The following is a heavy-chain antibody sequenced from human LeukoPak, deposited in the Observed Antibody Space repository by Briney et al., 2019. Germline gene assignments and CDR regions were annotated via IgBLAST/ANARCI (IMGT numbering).Heavy chain of an antibody. Sequence: GRSLRLSCAPAGFTSITSGMHWVRQAPSNWRGWVAFFQYDGSSKYYADSVKGRFTVSRDNSKNTLFLQMSSLRADDTAVYYCARESGRIQPGAFDISGQGTMVTVSS. D-gene: IGHD5-18*01. CDR1: GFTSITSG. CDR2: FQYDGSSK. CDR3: ARESGRIQPGAFDI. J-gene: IGHJ3*02. V-gene: IGHV3-30*02.